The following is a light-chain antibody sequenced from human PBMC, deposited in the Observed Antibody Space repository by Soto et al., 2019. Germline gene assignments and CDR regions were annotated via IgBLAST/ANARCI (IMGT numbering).Light chain of an antibody. CDR3: SSYTSSSTLGV. Sequence: QSVLTQPASVSGSPGQSITISCTGTSSDVGGYNYVSWYQQHPGKAPKLMIYDVSNRPSEVSNRFSGSKSGNTASLTISGLPAEDEADYYCSSYTSSSTLGVFGTGTKLTVL. J-gene: IGLJ1*01. CDR2: DVS. V-gene: IGLV2-14*01. CDR1: SSDVGGYNY.